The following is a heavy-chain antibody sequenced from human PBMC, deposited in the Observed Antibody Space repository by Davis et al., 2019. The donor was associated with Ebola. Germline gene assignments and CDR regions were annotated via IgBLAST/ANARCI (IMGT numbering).Heavy chain of an antibody. CDR3: ARSGLSFGVVKYHYGMDA. CDR2: INGDGSTT. CDR1: GFTFSTYW. D-gene: IGHD3-3*01. J-gene: IGHJ6*04. Sequence: HTGGSLRLSCAASGFTFSTYWMHWVRQAPGKGLVWVSRINGDGSTTSYADSVKGRFTISRDNAKNTVYLQMNSLRGEDTAVYYCARSGLSFGVVKYHYGMDAWGKGTTVTVSS. V-gene: IGHV3-74*01.